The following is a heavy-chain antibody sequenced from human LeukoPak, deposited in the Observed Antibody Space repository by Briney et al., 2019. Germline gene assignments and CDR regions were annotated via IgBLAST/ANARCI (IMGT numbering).Heavy chain of an antibody. Sequence: GGSLRLSCAASGFTVSSNYMSWVRQAPGKGLEWASVIYSGGSTYYADSVKGRFTISRDNSKNTLYLQMNSLRAEDTAVYYCARAPLHYYGMDVWGQGTTVTVSS. CDR2: IYSGGST. CDR3: ARAPLHYYGMDV. V-gene: IGHV3-53*01. CDR1: GFTVSSNY. J-gene: IGHJ6*02.